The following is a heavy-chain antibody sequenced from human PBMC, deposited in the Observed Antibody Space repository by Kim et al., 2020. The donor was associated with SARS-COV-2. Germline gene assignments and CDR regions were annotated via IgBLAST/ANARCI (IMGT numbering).Heavy chain of an antibody. CDR2: ISGSGGRT. D-gene: IGHD6-19*01. J-gene: IGHJ6*02. CDR1: GFTFNSYA. Sequence: GGSLRLSCAASGFTFNSYAMSWVRQAPGKGLEWVSVISGSGGRTYYADSVKGRFTISRDNSKNTLYLQMNSLRGDDSAVYYCAKYSSGWYGFGDSYYGMDVWGQGTTV. CDR3: AKYSSGWYGFGDSYYGMDV. V-gene: IGHV3-23*01.